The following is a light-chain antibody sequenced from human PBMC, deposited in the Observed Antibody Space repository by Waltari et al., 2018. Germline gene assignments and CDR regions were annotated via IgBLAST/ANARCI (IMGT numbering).Light chain of an antibody. CDR2: KAS. CDR3: QQYNFDPWT. CDR1: QTVDTW. Sequence: DIQMTQSASTLSASPGDSVTITCRASQTVDTWLAWYQQKPGRPPKFLIHKASTLETGVPSRFRGSGSGTEFTLTINGLQVDDFATYYCQQYNFDPWTFGQGTRVEIK. J-gene: IGKJ1*01. V-gene: IGKV1-5*03.